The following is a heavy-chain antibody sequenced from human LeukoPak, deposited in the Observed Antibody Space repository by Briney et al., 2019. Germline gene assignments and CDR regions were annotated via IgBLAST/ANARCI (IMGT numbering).Heavy chain of an antibody. J-gene: IGHJ4*02. Sequence: GGSLRLSREASGFAFSSHGMHWVRQAPGKGLEWVAVIWYDGSNKYYADSVRGRFTISRDNSENILYLRMNSLRVEDTAVYYCASAVGPFDNWGQGTLVTVSS. CDR3: ASAVGPFDN. CDR1: GFAFSSHG. D-gene: IGHD6-19*01. V-gene: IGHV3-33*01. CDR2: IWYDGSNK.